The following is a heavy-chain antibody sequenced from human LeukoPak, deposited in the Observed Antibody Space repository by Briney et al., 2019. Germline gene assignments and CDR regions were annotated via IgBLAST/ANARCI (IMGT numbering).Heavy chain of an antibody. V-gene: IGHV3-13*01. CDR3: ARAGYSSGWLYYYYGMDV. J-gene: IGHJ6*02. CDR2: IGTAGDT. D-gene: IGHD6-19*01. CDR1: GFTFSGYD. Sequence: GGSLRLSCAASGFTFSGYDMHWVRQATGKGLEWVSAIGTAGDTYYPGSVKGRFTISRENAKNSLYLQMNSLRAEDTAVYYCARAGYSSGWLYYYYGMDVWGQGTTVTVSS.